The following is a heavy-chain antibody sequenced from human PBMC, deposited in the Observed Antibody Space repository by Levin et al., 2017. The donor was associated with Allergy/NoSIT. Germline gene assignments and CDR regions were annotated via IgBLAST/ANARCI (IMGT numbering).Heavy chain of an antibody. CDR1: GFTVSSIY. CDR2: IYTGGSI. CDR3: AGNLPFDP. J-gene: IGHJ5*02. V-gene: IGHV3-66*01. D-gene: IGHD2-2*01. Sequence: PGGSLRLSCAVSGFTVSSIYMSWVRQAAGKGPEWVSVIYTGGSIYYADSVKGRFTISRDNSKNTVYLQMNSLRVEDTAVYYCAGNLPFDPWGQGTLVTVSS.